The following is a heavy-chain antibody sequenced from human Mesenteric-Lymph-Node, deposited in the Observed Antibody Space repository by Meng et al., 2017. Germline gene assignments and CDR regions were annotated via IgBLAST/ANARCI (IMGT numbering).Heavy chain of an antibody. V-gene: IGHV4-38-2*01. D-gene: IGHD5-18*01. J-gene: IGHJ4*02. CDR3: VRSVDTSIDY. CDR1: GYSISSGYY. CDR2: IYHSGST. Sequence: SETLSLTCAVSGYSISSGYYWGWIRQPPGKGLEWIGSIYHSGSTYYNPSLKSRITISVDTSKNQFSLKLSSVTAADTAVYYCVRSVDTSIDYWGQGTLVTVSS.